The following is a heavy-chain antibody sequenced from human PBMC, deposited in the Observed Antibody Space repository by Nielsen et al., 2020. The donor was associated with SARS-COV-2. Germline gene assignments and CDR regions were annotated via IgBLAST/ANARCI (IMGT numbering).Heavy chain of an antibody. CDR2: IKQDGSEK. CDR1: GFTFDDYA. CDR3: ARDDASI. Sequence: GESLKISCAASGFTFDDYAMHWVRQAPGKGLEWVANIKQDGSEKYYVDSVKGRFTTSRDNAKNSLYLQMNSLRDEDTAVYYCARDDASIWGQGTMVTVSS. V-gene: IGHV3-7*01. J-gene: IGHJ3*02.